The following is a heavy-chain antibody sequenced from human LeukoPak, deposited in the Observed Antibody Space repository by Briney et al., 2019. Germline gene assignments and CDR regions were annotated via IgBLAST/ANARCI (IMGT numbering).Heavy chain of an antibody. Sequence: PSEALSLTCTVSGGSISNYYWSWIRQPPGKGLEWIWYIYSSGSTNYNPSLKSRVTISVDTSKIQFSLKQSSVTAADTAVYYCARLALQEVGATQTYYLDYWGQGTLVTVSS. CDR1: GGSISNYY. CDR3: ARLALQEVGATQTYYLDY. D-gene: IGHD1-26*01. V-gene: IGHV4-59*01. CDR2: IYSSGST. J-gene: IGHJ4*02.